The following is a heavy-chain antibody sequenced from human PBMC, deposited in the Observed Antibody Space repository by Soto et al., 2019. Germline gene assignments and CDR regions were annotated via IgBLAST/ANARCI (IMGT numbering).Heavy chain of an antibody. CDR2: IPYDGSKK. CDR1: GFTFSTYG. J-gene: IGHJ6*02. CDR3: AKDRGAATPPSYYYAMDV. D-gene: IGHD3-10*01. V-gene: IGHV3-30*18. Sequence: GGSLRLSCAASGFTFSTYGMHWVRQAPGKGLEWVAVIPYDGSKKYYADSVKGRFTISRDNSKNTLYLQMNSLRAEDTAVYYCAKDRGAATPPSYYYAMDVWGQGTTVTVSS.